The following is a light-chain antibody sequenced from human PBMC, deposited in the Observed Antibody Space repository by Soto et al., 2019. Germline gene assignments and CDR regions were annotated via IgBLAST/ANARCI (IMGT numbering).Light chain of an antibody. J-gene: IGKJ5*01. CDR1: QDINNY. Sequence: DIQMTQSPSSLSASVGDRVTITCQSSQDINNYLNWYQQKPGKAPKLLIYCASTLETGVPSRFGRSESGTDFTFTISGLQPEDMATYSCQQYDNLPPSTFGQGTRLEMK. V-gene: IGKV1-33*01. CDR3: QQYDNLPPST. CDR2: CAS.